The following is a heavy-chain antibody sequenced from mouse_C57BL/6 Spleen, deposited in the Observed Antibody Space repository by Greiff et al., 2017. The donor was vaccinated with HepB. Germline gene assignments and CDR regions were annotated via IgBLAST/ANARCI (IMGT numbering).Heavy chain of an antibody. D-gene: IGHD4-1*01. V-gene: IGHV3-6*01. J-gene: IGHJ3*01. CDR2: ISYDGSN. Sequence: EVHLVESGPGLVKPSQSLSLTCSVTGYSFTSGYYWNWIRQFPGNKLEWMGYISYDGSNNYNPSLKNRISITRDTSKNQFFLKLNSVTTEDTATYYCARETGWFAYWGQGTLVTVSA. CDR1: GYSFTSGYY. CDR3: ARETGWFAY.